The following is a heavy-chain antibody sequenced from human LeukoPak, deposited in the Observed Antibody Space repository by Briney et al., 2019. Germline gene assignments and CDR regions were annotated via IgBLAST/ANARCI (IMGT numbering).Heavy chain of an antibody. CDR3: ARSVRGLYYFDY. D-gene: IGHD3-10*01. CDR1: GFTFSSYW. Sequence: GGSLRLSCAASGFTFSSYWIHWVRQAPGKGLVWVSRINSDGSSTNYADSVKGRFTISRDNAKNTLHLQMNSLRAEDTAVYYCARSVRGLYYFDYWGQGTLVTVSS. J-gene: IGHJ4*02. V-gene: IGHV3-74*01. CDR2: INSDGSST.